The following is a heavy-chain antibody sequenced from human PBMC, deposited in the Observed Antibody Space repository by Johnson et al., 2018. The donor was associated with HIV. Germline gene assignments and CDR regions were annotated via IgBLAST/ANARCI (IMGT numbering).Heavy chain of an antibody. CDR3: AKEGYCSGGSCYHLVESDAFDI. V-gene: IGHV3-30*18. CDR2: MSGDGSDK. CDR1: GFTFSSYG. Sequence: QVQLVESGGGVVQPGRSLRLSCAASGFTFSSYGMHWVRQAPGKGLEWVAVMSGDGSDKYCADSVKGRFTISRDNSKNTLYLQMNSRRAEDTAVYYCAKEGYCSGGSCYHLVESDAFDIWGQGTMVTVSS. D-gene: IGHD2-15*01. J-gene: IGHJ3*02.